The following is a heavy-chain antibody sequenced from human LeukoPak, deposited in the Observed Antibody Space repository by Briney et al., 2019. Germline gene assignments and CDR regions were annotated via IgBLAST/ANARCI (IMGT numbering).Heavy chain of an antibody. D-gene: IGHD3-10*01. CDR3: AKDRYYGSGSYGPAEY. Sequence: PGGLRRLSCAAAGFTFDDYAMHLVGQALGKGLDWVSLISGDGGSTYYADSVKGRFTISRDSSKKSLYLQMNSLRAEDTALYYCAKDRYYGSGSYGPAEYWGQGTLVTVSS. J-gene: IGHJ4*02. V-gene: IGHV3-43*02. CDR1: GFTFDDYA. CDR2: ISGDGGST.